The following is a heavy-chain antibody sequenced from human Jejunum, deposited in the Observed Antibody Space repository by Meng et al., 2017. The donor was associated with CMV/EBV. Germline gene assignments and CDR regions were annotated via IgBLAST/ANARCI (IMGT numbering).Heavy chain of an antibody. D-gene: IGHD3-3*01. CDR1: GGSISSGGYY. CDR2: IYYSGST. J-gene: IGHJ4*02. CDR3: ARDYNFWSAPAFDY. Sequence: QMPRQESGPGLVKPSQTLSLTCTVSGGSISSGGYYWSWIRQHPGKGLEWIGYIYYSGSTYYNPSLKSRVTISIDTSKKQFSLRLSSVTAADMAVYYCARDYNFWSAPAFDYWGQGTLVTVSS. V-gene: IGHV4-31*03.